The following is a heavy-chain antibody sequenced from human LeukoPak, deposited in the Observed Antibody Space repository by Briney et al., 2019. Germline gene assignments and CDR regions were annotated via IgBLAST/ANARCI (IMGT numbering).Heavy chain of an antibody. CDR1: GGSFSGYY. V-gene: IGHV4-34*01. CDR3: ARGEVGATGGAAFDI. J-gene: IGHJ3*02. CDR2: INHSGST. D-gene: IGHD1-26*01. Sequence: PSETLSLTCAVYGGSFSGYYWGWIRQPPGKGLEWIGEINHSGSTNYNPSLKSRVTISVDTSKNQFSLKLSSVTAADTAVYYCARGEVGATGGAAFDIWGQGTMVTVSS.